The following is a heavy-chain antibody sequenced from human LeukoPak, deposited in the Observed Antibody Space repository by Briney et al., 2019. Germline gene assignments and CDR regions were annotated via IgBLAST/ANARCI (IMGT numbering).Heavy chain of an antibody. V-gene: IGHV4-59*08. CDR1: XGSISSYY. D-gene: IGHD2-21*01. CDR3: AALIPGRRIRVDY. CDR2: IYYSGST. Sequence: TLSLTCTVXXGSISSYYWSWIRQPPGKGLEWIGYIYYSGSTNYNPSLKSRVTISVDTSKNQFSLKLSSVTAADTAVYYCAALIPGRRIRVDYWGQGTLVTVSS. J-gene: IGHJ4*02.